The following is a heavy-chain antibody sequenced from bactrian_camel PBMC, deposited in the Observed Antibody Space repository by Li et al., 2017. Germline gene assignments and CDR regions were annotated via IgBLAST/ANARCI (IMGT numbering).Heavy chain of an antibody. CDR3: AADSGGCPDTLDFEVLDPESVD. J-gene: IGHJ4*01. CDR1: GTTGSGYC. D-gene: IGHD2*01. V-gene: IGHV3S1*01. CDR2: ISKDDGSTK. Sequence: QVQLVESGGGTVQTGGSRRLSCEVSGTTGSGYCVAWFRQIQGSEREGVASISKDDGSTKFSADSVKGRFTISRDNAKNTLYLQMDSLKPEDTGTYYCAADSGGCPDTLDFEVLDPESVDWGQGTQVTVS.